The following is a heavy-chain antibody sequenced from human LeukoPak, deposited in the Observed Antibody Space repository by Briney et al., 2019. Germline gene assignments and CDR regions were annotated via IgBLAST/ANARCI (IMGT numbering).Heavy chain of an antibody. V-gene: IGHV3-30*18. CDR3: SKSAVAGTHYYYYDMDV. Sequence: GGSLRLSCAASGFNFGSYGMHWVRQPPGKGLEWVAVISYGGSHEYYADSVKGRFTISRDSSRNTLYLQMDSLRPEDTAMYYCSKSAVAGTHYYYYDMDVWGQGTTVTVSS. J-gene: IGHJ6*02. CDR2: ISYGGSHE. CDR1: GFNFGSYG. D-gene: IGHD6-19*01.